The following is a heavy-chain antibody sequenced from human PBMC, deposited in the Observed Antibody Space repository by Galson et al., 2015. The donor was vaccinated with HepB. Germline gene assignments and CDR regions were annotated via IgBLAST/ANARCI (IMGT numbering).Heavy chain of an antibody. J-gene: IGHJ6*02. V-gene: IGHV1-46*01. CDR3: AREGWYSSSFGGYGMDV. Sequence: SVKVSCKASGYTFTNYYIHWVRQAPGQGLEWVGIINPIGGSSTSYAQKFQGRVTMTRDTSTSTVYMELSSLRSEATAVYYCAREGWYSSSFGGYGMDVWAQGTTVTVSS. D-gene: IGHD6-6*01. CDR1: GYTFTNYY. CDR2: INPIGGSST.